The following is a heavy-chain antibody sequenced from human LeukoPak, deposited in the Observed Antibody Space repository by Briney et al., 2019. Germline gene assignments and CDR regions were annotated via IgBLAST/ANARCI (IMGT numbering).Heavy chain of an antibody. Sequence: ASVKVSCKVSGYTLTELSMHWVRQAPGQGLEWMGWISAYNGNTNYAQKLQGRVTMTTDTSTSTAYMELRSLRSDDTAVYYCARTYCTNGVCYDGWFDPWGQGTLVTVSS. CDR3: ARTYCTNGVCYDGWFDP. CDR1: GYTLTELS. J-gene: IGHJ5*02. V-gene: IGHV1-18*01. CDR2: ISAYNGNT. D-gene: IGHD2-8*01.